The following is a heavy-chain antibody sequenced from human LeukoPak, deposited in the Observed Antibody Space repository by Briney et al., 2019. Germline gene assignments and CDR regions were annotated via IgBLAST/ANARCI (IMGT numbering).Heavy chain of an antibody. CDR2: LIPIFGTA. J-gene: IGHJ4*02. V-gene: IGHV1-69*05. D-gene: IGHD3-3*01. CDR1: GATFSSYA. Sequence: GASVKVSCKASGATFSSYAISWVRQAPGQGLGSMGGLIPIFGTANYAQKFQGRVTITTDESTSTAYMELSSLRSEDTAVYYCARGRGRDYDYWSGYPNFDYWGQGTLVTVSS. CDR3: ARGRGRDYDYWSGYPNFDY.